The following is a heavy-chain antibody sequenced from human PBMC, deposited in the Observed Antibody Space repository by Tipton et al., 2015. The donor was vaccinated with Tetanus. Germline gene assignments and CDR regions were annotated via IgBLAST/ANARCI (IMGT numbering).Heavy chain of an antibody. J-gene: IGHJ5*02. D-gene: IGHD6-6*01. Sequence: TLSLTCIVSGESISGSPFFWNWIRQQPGKGPEWIGYIYYSGSTFYNPSFKSRVTISVDTSKNQFSLNMTSVTAADTAVYYCARDQGGGRVVRLNWFDPWGQGTLVTVSS. CDR1: GESISGSPFF. V-gene: IGHV4-31*03. CDR3: ARDQGGGRVVRLNWFDP. CDR2: IYYSGST.